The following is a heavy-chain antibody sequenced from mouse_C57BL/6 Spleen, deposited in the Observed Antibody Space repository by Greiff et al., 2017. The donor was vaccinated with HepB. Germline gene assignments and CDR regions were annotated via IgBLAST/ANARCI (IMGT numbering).Heavy chain of an antibody. CDR2: ISDGGSYT. CDR1: GFTFSSYA. V-gene: IGHV5-4*01. CDR3: ARDPYYGSSKGYFDV. Sequence: EVQRVESGGGLVKPGGSLKLSCAASGFTFSSYAMSWVRQTPEKRLEWVATISDGGSYTYYPDNVKGRFTISRDNAKNNLYLQMSHLKSEDTAMYYCARDPYYGSSKGYFDVWGTGTTVTVSS. D-gene: IGHD1-1*01. J-gene: IGHJ1*03.